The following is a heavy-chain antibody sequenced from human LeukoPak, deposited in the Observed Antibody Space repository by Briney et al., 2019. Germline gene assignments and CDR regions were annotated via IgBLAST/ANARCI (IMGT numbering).Heavy chain of an antibody. CDR3: ARDHGEYFDY. J-gene: IGHJ4*02. Sequence: PSETLSLTCTVSGGSISSGSYYWNWIRQPAGKGLEWIGRIYSSGSTNYNPSLKSRVTISVDTSKNQFSLKLSSVTAADTAVYYCARDHGEYFDYWGQGTLVTVSS. CDR1: GGSISSGSYY. D-gene: IGHD7-27*01. CDR2: IYSSGST. V-gene: IGHV4-61*02.